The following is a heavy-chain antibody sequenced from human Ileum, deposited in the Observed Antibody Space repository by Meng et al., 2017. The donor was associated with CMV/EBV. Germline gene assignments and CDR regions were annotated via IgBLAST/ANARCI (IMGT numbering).Heavy chain of an antibody. V-gene: IGHV4-61*01. Sequence: GSLRLSCTVSGGSVSSGSYFWSWIRQPPGKGLEWIGYIYYSGSTNYNPSLKSRVTMSVDTSKNQFSLKLSSVTAADTAIYYCTSCYNYYYYAMDVWGQGNTVNGFS. J-gene: IGHJ6*02. CDR2: IYYSGST. D-gene: IGHD2-2*02. CDR1: GGSVSSGSYF. CDR3: TSCYNYYYYAMDV.